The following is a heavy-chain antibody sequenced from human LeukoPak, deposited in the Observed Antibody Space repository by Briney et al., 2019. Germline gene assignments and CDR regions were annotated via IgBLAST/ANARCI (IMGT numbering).Heavy chain of an antibody. J-gene: IGHJ4*02. CDR1: GCTFTSYD. V-gene: IGHV1-8*01. D-gene: IGHD6-19*01. Sequence: ASVKVSCKASGCTFTSYDINWVRQATGQGLEWMGWMNPNSGNTGYAQKFQGRVTMTRDTSISTAYMELSSLTSEDSAVYYCARGRGSGSGWRRFDYWGQGTLVTVSS. CDR2: MNPNSGNT. CDR3: ARGRGSGSGWRRFDY.